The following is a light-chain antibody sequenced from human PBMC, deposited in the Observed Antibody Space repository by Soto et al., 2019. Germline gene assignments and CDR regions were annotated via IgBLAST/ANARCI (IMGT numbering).Light chain of an antibody. CDR3: QRDTSSHWT. CDR2: GAS. V-gene: IGKV3-20*01. Sequence: ETVLTQSPGTLSLSPGERATLSCRASQTIRSNYLAWYRQTPGQAPRLLIYGASNRTTGIADRFSGSWSGTDFILIISRVADEDFGLYCCQRDTSSHWTFGQGTKVEIK. CDR1: QTIRSNY. J-gene: IGKJ1*01.